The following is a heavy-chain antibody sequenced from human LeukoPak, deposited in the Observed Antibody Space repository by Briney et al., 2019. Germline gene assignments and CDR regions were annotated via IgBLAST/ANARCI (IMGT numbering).Heavy chain of an antibody. V-gene: IGHV4-39*07. D-gene: IGHD2-15*01. CDR1: GGSISSSSYY. CDR3: ARGISCSGGSCYVLFDY. CDR2: IYYSGST. J-gene: IGHJ4*02. Sequence: SETLSLTCTVSGGSISSSSYYWGWIRQPPGKGLEWIGSIYYSGSTYYNPSLKSRVTISVDTSKNQFSLKLSSVTAADTAVYYCARGISCSGGSCYVLFDYWGQGTLVTVSS.